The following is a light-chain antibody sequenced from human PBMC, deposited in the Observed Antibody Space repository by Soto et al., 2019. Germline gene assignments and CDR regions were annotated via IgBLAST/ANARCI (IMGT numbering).Light chain of an antibody. J-gene: IGKJ2*01. V-gene: IGKV1-5*01. CDR2: DAS. Sequence: DIQMTQSPSSLSAYVADRVTITCRASQSITMYLNWYRQKSGKAPELLIYDASTLESGVPSGFSGSGSGTEFTLTISSLQPDDFATYYCQQYNSYPYTFGQGTKLEIK. CDR1: QSITMY. CDR3: QQYNSYPYT.